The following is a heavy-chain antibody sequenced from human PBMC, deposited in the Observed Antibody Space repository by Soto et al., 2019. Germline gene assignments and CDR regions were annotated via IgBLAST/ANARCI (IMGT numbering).Heavy chain of an antibody. V-gene: IGHV3-11*01. D-gene: IGHD6-19*01. CDR3: ARSYSSGWEFDY. CDR2: ISSTGRTI. Sequence: GGSLRLSCGASGFTFSNYYMSWIRQAPGKGLEWVSYISSTGRTIYYADSVKGRFTVSRDNAQNSLSLKLNSLRVEDTAVYYCARSYSSGWEFDYWGQGTQVTVS. CDR1: GFTFSNYY. J-gene: IGHJ4*02.